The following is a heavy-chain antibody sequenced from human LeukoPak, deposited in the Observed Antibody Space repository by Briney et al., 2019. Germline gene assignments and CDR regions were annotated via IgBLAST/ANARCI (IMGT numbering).Heavy chain of an antibody. V-gene: IGHV3-7*01. CDR1: GFTFNDYW. D-gene: IGHD3-3*01. CDR3: ARSPPPTYDFWSGYYTSAFDI. J-gene: IGHJ3*02. CDR2: IKQDGSEK. Sequence: GGSLRLSCAASGFTFNDYWMTWVRQAPGKGLEWVANIKQDGSEKYYVDSVKGRFTISRDNAKNSLYLQMNSMRAEDTAVYYCARSPPPTYDFWSGYYTSAFDIWGQGTMVTVSS.